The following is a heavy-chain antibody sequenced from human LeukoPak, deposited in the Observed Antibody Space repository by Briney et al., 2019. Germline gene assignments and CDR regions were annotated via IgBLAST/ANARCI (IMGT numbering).Heavy chain of an antibody. D-gene: IGHD5-18*01. Sequence: SQTLSLTCTVSGGSISSGGYYWSWIRQPAGKVLEWVGRIYTSGSTNYNPSLKSRVTISVDPSKNQFSLKLSSGTAADTAVYYCTSHLYSYGAKSPFDDWGQGTLVTVSS. V-gene: IGHV4-61*02. CDR1: GGSISSGGYY. CDR2: IYTSGST. J-gene: IGHJ4*02. CDR3: TSHLYSYGAKSPFDD.